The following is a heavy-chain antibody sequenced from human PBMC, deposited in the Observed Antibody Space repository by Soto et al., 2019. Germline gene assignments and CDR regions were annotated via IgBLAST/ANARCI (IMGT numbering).Heavy chain of an antibody. CDR1: GLSFSTYG. Sequence: EVHLLQSGGGLVQPGGSLRLSCATSGLSFSTYGMSWVRQAPEKGLEWVSAITDSGVNTFYADAVKGRFTISRDNSKNTRELKMNSCRAEDTTMTYCAKLDEDGDPSPDGFDSWGHGTMVTVSS. CDR2: ITDSGVNT. V-gene: IGHV3-23*01. CDR3: AKLDEDGDPSPDGFDS. J-gene: IGHJ3*02. D-gene: IGHD4-17*01.